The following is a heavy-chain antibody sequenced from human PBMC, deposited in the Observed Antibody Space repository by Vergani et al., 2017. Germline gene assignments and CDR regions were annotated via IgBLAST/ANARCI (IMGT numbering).Heavy chain of an antibody. Sequence: EVQLVESGGGLVQPGGSLRLSCAASGFTFSSYSMNWVRQAPGQGLEWVSYISSSSSTIYYADSVKGRFTISRDNAKNSLYLQMNSLRAEDTAVYYCAREGLRSTDAFDIWGQGTMVTVSS. CDR3: AREGLRSTDAFDI. CDR2: ISSSSSTI. D-gene: IGHD2-2*01. V-gene: IGHV3-48*04. J-gene: IGHJ3*02. CDR1: GFTFSSYS.